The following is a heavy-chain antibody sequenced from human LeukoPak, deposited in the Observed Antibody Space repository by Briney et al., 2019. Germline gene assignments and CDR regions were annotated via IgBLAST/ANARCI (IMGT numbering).Heavy chain of an antibody. CDR1: GFTFTSSA. CDR3: AAGYSSGWLFSY. J-gene: IGHJ4*02. V-gene: IGHV1-58*02. D-gene: IGHD6-19*01. Sequence: SVKASCKASGFTFTSSAMQCVRQARGQRLEWIGWIVVGSGNTNYAQKFQERVTITRDMSTSTAYMELSSLRSEDTAVYYCAAGYSSGWLFSYWGQGTLVTVSS. CDR2: IVVGSGNT.